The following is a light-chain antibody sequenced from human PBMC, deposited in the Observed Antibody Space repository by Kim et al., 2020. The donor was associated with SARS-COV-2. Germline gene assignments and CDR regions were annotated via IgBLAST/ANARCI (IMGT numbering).Light chain of an antibody. J-gene: IGLJ7*01. CDR2: DNN. CDR1: TSNVRNNY. CDR3: GTWESSLSAAV. V-gene: IGLV1-51*01. Sequence: GQERTISCSERTSNVRNNYVSCYQPLPGAAPNLLIFDNNQRPSGIPDRFSGSKSGTAATLVITGLQTGDEADYYCGTWESSLSAAVFGGGTQLTVL.